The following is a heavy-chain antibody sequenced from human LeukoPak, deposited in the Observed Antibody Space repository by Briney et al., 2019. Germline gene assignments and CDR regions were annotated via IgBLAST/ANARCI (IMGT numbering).Heavy chain of an antibody. D-gene: IGHD3-3*01. CDR1: GFTVSSNY. Sequence: GGSLRLSCAASGFTVSSNYMSWVRQAPGKGLEWVSVIYSGGSTYYADSVKGRFTISRDNSKNTLYLQMNSLRAEDTAVYYCAVNAITIFGLDYWGQGTLVTVSS. CDR3: AVNAITIFGLDY. J-gene: IGHJ4*02. V-gene: IGHV3-53*01. CDR2: IYSGGST.